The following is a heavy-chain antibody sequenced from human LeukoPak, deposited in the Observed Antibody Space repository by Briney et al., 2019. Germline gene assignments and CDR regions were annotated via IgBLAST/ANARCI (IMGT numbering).Heavy chain of an antibody. D-gene: IGHD3-10*01. V-gene: IGHV3-23*01. CDR1: GFIFSSYA. CDR3: AKAGHYGSGSYYSDY. J-gene: IGHJ4*02. CDR2: ISGGGTTT. Sequence: GGSLRLSCAASGFIFSSYAMTWVRQAPGRGLEWLSTISGGGTTTYYVDSVKGRFTVSRDNSKNTLYLQMSSLRAGDTAVYYCAKAGHYGSGSYYSDYWGRGTLVTVSS.